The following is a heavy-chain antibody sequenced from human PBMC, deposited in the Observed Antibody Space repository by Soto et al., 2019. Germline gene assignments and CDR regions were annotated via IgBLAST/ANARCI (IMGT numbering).Heavy chain of an antibody. V-gene: IGHV1-2*04. CDR1: GYTFTGYY. CDR3: ARGLCGGGSCYLNWSDP. Sequence: ASVKVSCKASGYTFTGYYMHWVRQAPGQGLEWMGWINPNSGGTNYAQKFQGWVTMTRDTSISTAYMELSRLRSDDTAVYYCARGLCGGGSCYLNWSDPWGQGTLVTVSS. CDR2: INPNSGGT. J-gene: IGHJ5*02. D-gene: IGHD2-15*01.